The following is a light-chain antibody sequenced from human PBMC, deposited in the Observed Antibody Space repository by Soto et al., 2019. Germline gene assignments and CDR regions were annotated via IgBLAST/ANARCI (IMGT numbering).Light chain of an antibody. CDR1: SSTVGGFNV. CDR3: CSYVGATTYV. CDR2: EGI. Sequence: QSALTQPASVSGSPGQSLTLSCTGTSSTVGGFNVVSWYQQHPGKAPKVIIYEGIKRPSGVSNRFSGSNSGSTASLTISGRQAEDEADYYCCSYVGATTYVVGTGTKLTVL. J-gene: IGLJ1*01. V-gene: IGLV2-23*01.